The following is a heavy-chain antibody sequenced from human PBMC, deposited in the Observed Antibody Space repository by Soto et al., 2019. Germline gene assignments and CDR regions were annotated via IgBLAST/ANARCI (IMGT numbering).Heavy chain of an antibody. V-gene: IGHV5-51*01. CDR2: IYPGDSDT. CDR3: ARQRTTVVKSHAPHYYGMDV. D-gene: IGHD4-17*01. J-gene: IGHJ6*02. CDR1: GYSFTSYW. Sequence: PGESLKISCKGSGYSFTSYWIGWVRQMPGKGLEWMGIIYPGDSDTRYSPSFQGQVTISADKSISTAYLQWSSLKASDTAMYYCARQRTTVVKSHAPHYYGMDVWGQGTTVTVSS.